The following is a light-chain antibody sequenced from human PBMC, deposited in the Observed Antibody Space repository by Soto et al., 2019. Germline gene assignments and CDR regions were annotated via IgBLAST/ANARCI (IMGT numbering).Light chain of an antibody. CDR2: GAS. J-gene: IGKJ1*01. V-gene: IGKV3-15*01. Sequence: ELVFTQSPGPLSLSPGERATLSCRASQSDSSSNLAWYQQKPGQAPRLLIYGASTRATGIPARFSGSGSGTEFTLTISSLQSEDFAVYYCQQYNNWPKTFGQGTKVDI. CDR3: QQYNNWPKT. CDR1: QSDSSSN.